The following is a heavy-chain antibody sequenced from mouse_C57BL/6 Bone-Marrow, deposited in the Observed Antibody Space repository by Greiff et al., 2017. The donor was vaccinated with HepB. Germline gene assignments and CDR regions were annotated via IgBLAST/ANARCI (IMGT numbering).Heavy chain of an antibody. CDR3: ARCHYYGSAPYFDV. Sequence: QVQLQQSGAELVRPGTSVKVSCKASGYAFTNYLIEWVKQRPGQGLEWIGVINPGSGGTNYNQKFKGKATLTVDKSSSTAYMELRSLTSEDTAVYYCARCHYYGSAPYFDVWGTGTTVTVSS. CDR1: GYAFTNYL. D-gene: IGHD1-1*01. V-gene: IGHV1-54*01. CDR2: INPGSGGT. J-gene: IGHJ1*03.